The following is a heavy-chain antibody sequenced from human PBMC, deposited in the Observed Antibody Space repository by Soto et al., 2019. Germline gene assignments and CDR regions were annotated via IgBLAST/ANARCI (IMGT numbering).Heavy chain of an antibody. D-gene: IGHD3-10*01. V-gene: IGHV4-30-2*01. J-gene: IGHJ5*02. CDR1: GGSISSGGYC. CDR2: IYHSGST. CDR3: ARVSRFGSGSYYMIWFDP. Sequence: PSETLSLTCAFSGGSISSGGYCWSWIRQPPGKGLEWIGYIYHSGSTYYNPSLKSRVTISVDRSKNQFSLKLSSVTAADTAVYYCARVSRFGSGSYYMIWFDPWGQGTLVTVSS.